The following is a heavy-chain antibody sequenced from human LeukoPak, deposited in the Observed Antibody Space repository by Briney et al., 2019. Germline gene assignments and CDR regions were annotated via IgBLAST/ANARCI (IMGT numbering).Heavy chain of an antibody. D-gene: IGHD6-19*01. CDR1: GFSFSSYW. CDR3: ARDSIMFGSYSSGWYRWFDP. J-gene: IGHJ5*02. Sequence: GGSLRLSCAASGFSFSSYWMNWVRQAPGKGLEWVSRINSDGITTKYADSVKGRFTISRDDAKNTLYLEMNSLRVEDTAAYYCARDSIMFGSYSSGWYRWFDPWGQGTLVTVSS. V-gene: IGHV3-74*01. CDR2: INSDGITT.